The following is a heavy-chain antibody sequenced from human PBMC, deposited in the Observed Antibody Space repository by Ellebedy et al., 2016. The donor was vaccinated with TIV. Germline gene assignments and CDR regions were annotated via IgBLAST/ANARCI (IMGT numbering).Heavy chain of an antibody. CDR3: AGQTIAAGGTEEYFHH. J-gene: IGHJ1*01. V-gene: IGHV4-34*01. CDR2: LNHSGST. D-gene: IGHD6-13*01. Sequence: MPGGSLRLSCAVYGGSFSGYHWSWIRQPPGKGLEWIGELNHSGSTNYNPSLKSRVTTSIATSKNQFSLRLSAVTAADTAVYYCAGQTIAAGGTEEYFHHWGQGTLVTVSS. CDR1: GGSFSGYH.